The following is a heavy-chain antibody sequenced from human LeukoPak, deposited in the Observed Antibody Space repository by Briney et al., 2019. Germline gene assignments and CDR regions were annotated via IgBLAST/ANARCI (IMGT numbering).Heavy chain of an antibody. D-gene: IGHD3-22*01. CDR3: VRLWDSSGFFGY. CDR2: IQKDGSEK. V-gene: IGHV3-7*01. J-gene: IGHJ4*02. Sequence: GGSLTLSCVASGFTFSNYWMSWVRQAPGKGLEWVANIQKDGSEKHYVAPVEGRFTISRDKAENSLFLQLNSLRVDDTAVYYCVRLWDSSGFFGYWGQGALVTVSS. CDR1: GFTFSNYW.